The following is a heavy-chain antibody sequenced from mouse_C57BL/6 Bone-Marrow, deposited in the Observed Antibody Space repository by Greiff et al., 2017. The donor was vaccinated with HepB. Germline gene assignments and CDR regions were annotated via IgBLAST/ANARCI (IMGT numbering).Heavy chain of an antibody. CDR3: ARHRGYGLYFDY. D-gene: IGHD3-1*01. CDR2: ISNGGGST. V-gene: IGHV5-12*01. CDR1: GFTFSDYY. J-gene: IGHJ2*01. Sequence: EVQLQESGGGLVQPGGSLKLSCAASGFTFSDYYMYWVRQTPEKRLEWVAYISNGGGSTYYPDTVKGRFTISRDNAKNTLYLQMSRLKSEDTAMYYCARHRGYGLYFDYWGQGTTLTVSS.